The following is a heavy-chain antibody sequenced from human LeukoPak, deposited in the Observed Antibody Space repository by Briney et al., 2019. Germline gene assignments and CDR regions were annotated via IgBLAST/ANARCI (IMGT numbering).Heavy chain of an antibody. CDR1: GFTFSSYA. CDR2: ISGSGGST. V-gene: IGHV3-23*01. CDR3: AKDYCSGSSCYSGLDF. D-gene: IGHD2-15*01. Sequence: GGSLRLSCAASGFTFSSYAMSWVRQAPGKGLERVSVISGSGGSTYYADSVKGRFTISRDNSKNTLYLQMNSLRAEDTAVYYCAKDYCSGSSCYSGLDFWGQGALVTVSS. J-gene: IGHJ4*02.